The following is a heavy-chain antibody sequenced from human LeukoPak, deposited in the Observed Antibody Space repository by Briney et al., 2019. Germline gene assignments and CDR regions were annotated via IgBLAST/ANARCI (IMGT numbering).Heavy chain of an antibody. CDR3: ARGKVVTMVRGVIITYFDY. Sequence: ASVKVSCKASGYSFTRYFIHWVRQAPGQGLEWMGIIIPCDGSTIYAQKFQGRLTMTRDTSTSTGYMEMSSLRSEETAVYYCARGKVVTMVRGVIITYFDYWGQGTLVTVSS. J-gene: IGHJ4*02. CDR2: IIPCDGST. V-gene: IGHV1-46*01. D-gene: IGHD3-10*01. CDR1: GYSFTRYF.